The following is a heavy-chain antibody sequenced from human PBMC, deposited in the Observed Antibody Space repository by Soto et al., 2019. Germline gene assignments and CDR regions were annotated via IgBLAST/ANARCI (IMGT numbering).Heavy chain of an antibody. CDR3: AKKALYYYYYYGMDV. J-gene: IGHJ6*02. CDR1: GFTFSSYA. CDR2: ISGSGGST. V-gene: IGHV3-23*01. Sequence: EGSLRLSCAASGFTFSSYAMSWVRQAPGKGLEWVSAISGSGGSTYYADSVKGRFTISRDNSKNTLYPQMNSLRAEDTAVYYCAKKALYYYYYYGMDVWGQGTTVTVSS.